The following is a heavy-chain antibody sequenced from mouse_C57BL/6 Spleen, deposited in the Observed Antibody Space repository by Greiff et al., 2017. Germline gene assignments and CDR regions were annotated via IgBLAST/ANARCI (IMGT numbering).Heavy chain of an antibody. CDR3: ARSKGYYAMDY. J-gene: IGHJ4*01. CDR1: GYSFTGYY. V-gene: IGHV1-42*01. CDR2: INPSTGGT. Sequence: EVQLQQSGPELVKPGASVKISCKASGYSFTGYYMNWVKQSPEKSLEWIGEINPSTGGTTYNQKFKAKATLTVDKSSSTAYMQLKSLTSEDSAVYYCARSKGYYAMDYWGQGTSVTVSS.